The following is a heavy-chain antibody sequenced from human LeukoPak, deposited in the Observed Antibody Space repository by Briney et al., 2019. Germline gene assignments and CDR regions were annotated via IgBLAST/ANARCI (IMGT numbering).Heavy chain of an antibody. CDR2: ISGSGGST. CDR1: GFTFSSYA. CDR3: AKDRTLVVAATPFDP. V-gene: IGHV3-23*01. J-gene: IGHJ5*02. Sequence: GGSLRLSCAASGFTFSSYAMSWVRQAPGKGLEWVSAISGSGGSTYYAYSVQGRFTISRDNSKNTLYLQMNSLRAEDTAVYYCAKDRTLVVAATPFDPWGQGTLVTVSS. D-gene: IGHD2-15*01.